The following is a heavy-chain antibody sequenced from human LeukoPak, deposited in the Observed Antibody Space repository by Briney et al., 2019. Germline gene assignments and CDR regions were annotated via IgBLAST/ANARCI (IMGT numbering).Heavy chain of an antibody. Sequence: TGGSLRLSCAASGFTVSSNYMSWVRQAPGKGLEWVSGVDVGGGTTYYRDSVKGRFTISRDNSKNTLYLQMNSLRVEDTAVYYCVKYLTTKGPPYALDVWGQGTTVTVSS. V-gene: IGHV3-23*01. J-gene: IGHJ6*02. CDR2: VDVGGGTT. CDR3: VKYLTTKGPPYALDV. D-gene: IGHD1-14*01. CDR1: GFTVSSNY.